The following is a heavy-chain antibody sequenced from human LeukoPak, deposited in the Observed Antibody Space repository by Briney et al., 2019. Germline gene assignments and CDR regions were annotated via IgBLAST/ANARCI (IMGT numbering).Heavy chain of an antibody. Sequence: LRLSCAASGFTFSSYEMNWVRQAPGKGLEWIGSIYYSGSTYYNPSLKSRVTISVDTSKNQFSLKLSSVTAADTAVYYCARQRYCSSTSCCRNAEYFQHWGQGTLVTVSS. J-gene: IGHJ1*01. CDR1: GFTFSSYE. V-gene: IGHV4-39*01. D-gene: IGHD2-2*01. CDR3: ARQRYCSSTSCCRNAEYFQH. CDR2: IYYSGST.